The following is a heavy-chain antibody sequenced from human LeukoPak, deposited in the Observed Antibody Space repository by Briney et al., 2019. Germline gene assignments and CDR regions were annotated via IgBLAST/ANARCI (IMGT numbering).Heavy chain of an antibody. V-gene: IGHV3-21*01. Sequence: KPGGSLRLSCAASGFTYSSYSMNWVRQAPGKGLEWVSSISSSSSYIHYADSVKGRFTISRDNAKNSLYLQMNSLRAEDTAVYYCARAAAAADQYYYYGMDVWGKGTTVTVSS. J-gene: IGHJ6*04. CDR2: ISSSSSYI. CDR1: GFTYSSYS. D-gene: IGHD6-13*01. CDR3: ARAAAAADQYYYYGMDV.